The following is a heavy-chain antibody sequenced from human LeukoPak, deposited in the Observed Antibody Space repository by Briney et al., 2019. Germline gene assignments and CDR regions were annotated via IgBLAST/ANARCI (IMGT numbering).Heavy chain of an antibody. CDR1: GGSLTTHY. J-gene: IGHJ4*02. CDR2: VSKTGNT. D-gene: IGHD1-26*01. CDR3: ARRRAPSKFYYFDS. V-gene: IGHV4-59*08. Sequence: SETLSLTCTVSGGSLTTHYWAWIRQPPGKGLEWIGFVSKTGNTNYNPSLKSRVTISVDTSKNTFSLKLSSLTAADTAVYFCARRRAPSKFYYFDSWGQGTLVTVSS.